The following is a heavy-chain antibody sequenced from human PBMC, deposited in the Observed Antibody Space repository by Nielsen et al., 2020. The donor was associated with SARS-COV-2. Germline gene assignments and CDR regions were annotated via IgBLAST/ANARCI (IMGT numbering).Heavy chain of an antibody. Sequence: GESLKISCAASGFTFDDYGMSWVRQAPGKGLEWVSAMSGSSGTTYYADSVKGRFTISRDNSKNTLYLQMNSLRAEDTAVYYCARDMEAVAGTTWYYGMDVWGQGTTVTVSS. CDR3: ARDMEAVAGTTWYYGMDV. CDR1: GFTFDDYG. V-gene: IGHV3-23*01. CDR2: MSGSSGTT. J-gene: IGHJ6*02. D-gene: IGHD6-19*01.